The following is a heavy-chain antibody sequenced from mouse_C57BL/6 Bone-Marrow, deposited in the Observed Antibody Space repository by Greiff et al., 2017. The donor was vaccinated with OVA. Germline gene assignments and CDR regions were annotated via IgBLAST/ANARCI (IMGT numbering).Heavy chain of an antibody. CDR3: ARPFYYYGSSPFDY. J-gene: IGHJ2*01. Sequence: VQLQQSGAELVMPGASVKLSCKASGYTFTSYWMHWVKQRPGQGLEWIGEIDPSDSYTNYNQKFKGKSTLTVDKSSSTAYMQLSSLTSEDSAVYYCARPFYYYGSSPFDYWGQGTTRTVSS. D-gene: IGHD1-1*01. CDR1: GYTFTSYW. CDR2: IDPSDSYT. V-gene: IGHV1-69*01.